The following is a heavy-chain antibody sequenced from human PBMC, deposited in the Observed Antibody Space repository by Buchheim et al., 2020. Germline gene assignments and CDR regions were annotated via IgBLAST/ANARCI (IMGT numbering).Heavy chain of an antibody. CDR1: GFTFSSYW. V-gene: IGHV3-7*01. D-gene: IGHD5-12*01. CDR2: IKQDGSEK. Sequence: EVQLVESGGGLVQPGGSLRLSCAASGFTFSSYWMSWVRQAPGKGLEWVANIKQDGSEKYYVDSVKGRFTISRDNAKNSLYLQMNSLRAEDTAVYYYARSGSSGYGYLYYYYGMDVWGQGTT. J-gene: IGHJ6*02. CDR3: ARSGSSGYGYLYYYYGMDV.